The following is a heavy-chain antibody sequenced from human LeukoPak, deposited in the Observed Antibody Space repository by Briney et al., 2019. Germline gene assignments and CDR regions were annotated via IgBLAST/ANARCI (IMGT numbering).Heavy chain of an antibody. Sequence: GGSLRLSCAASGFTFSSYAMSWVRQAPGKGLEWVSVICGSGDTTYYADSVKGRFTISRDNSKNTLYLQMNSLRGEDTAVYYCAKGSGGSCYSQVYSWGQGTLVTVSS. CDR3: AKGSGGSCYSQVYS. CDR2: ICGSGDTT. V-gene: IGHV3-23*01. J-gene: IGHJ4*02. D-gene: IGHD2-15*01. CDR1: GFTFSSYA.